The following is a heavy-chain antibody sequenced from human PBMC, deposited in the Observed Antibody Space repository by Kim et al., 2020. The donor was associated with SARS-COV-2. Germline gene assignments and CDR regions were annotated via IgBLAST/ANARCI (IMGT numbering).Heavy chain of an antibody. CDR1: GFTVTTYC. CDR2: IKSEGTGI. CDR3: ASDTVLYGLDV. Sequence: GGSLRLSCAASGFTVTTYCMHWVRQAPGKGLVWVSRIKSEGTGISYADSVKGRFTISRDNANNTLYLQMDNLRDEDTAVYYCASDTVLYGLDVWGQGTTVTVSS. J-gene: IGHJ6*02. V-gene: IGHV3-74*01. D-gene: IGHD4-4*01.